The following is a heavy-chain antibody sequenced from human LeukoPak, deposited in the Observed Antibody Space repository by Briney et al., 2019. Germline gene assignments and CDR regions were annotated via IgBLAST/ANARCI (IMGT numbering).Heavy chain of an antibody. J-gene: IGHJ4*02. CDR2: INPSGGST. V-gene: IGHV1-46*01. Sequence: ASVKVSCKASGYTFTSYYMHWVRQAPGQGLEWMGIINPSGGSTTYAQKFQGRVTMTRDTSTSTVYMELSSLSSEDTAIYYCASGLSPFSDYWGQGTLVTVSS. CDR3: ASGLSPFSDY. CDR1: GYTFTSYY.